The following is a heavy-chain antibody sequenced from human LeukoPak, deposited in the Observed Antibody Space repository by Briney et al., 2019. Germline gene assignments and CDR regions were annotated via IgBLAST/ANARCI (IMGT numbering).Heavy chain of an antibody. V-gene: IGHV3-11*01. CDR2: ISGSGSDL. CDR1: GFFFSDYY. Sequence: GGSLRLSCVACGFFFSDYYMSWLRQARGRGVEGVSYISGSGSDLYYADCVKGRFTISRDNANNSLYLQMNSLRAEDTAVYYCARSIGYYYTMDVWGQGTTVTVSS. J-gene: IGHJ6*02. D-gene: IGHD3-22*01. CDR3: ARSIGYYYTMDV.